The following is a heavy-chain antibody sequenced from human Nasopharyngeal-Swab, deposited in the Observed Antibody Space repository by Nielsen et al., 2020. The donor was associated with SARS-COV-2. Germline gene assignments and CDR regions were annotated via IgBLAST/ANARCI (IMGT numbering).Heavy chain of an antibody. J-gene: IGHJ6*02. CDR2: MNPNSGNT. CDR3: ARVYCSSTSCFYVMDV. Sequence: ASVKVSCKAPGYTFTSYDINWVRQATGQGLEWMGWMNPNSGNTGYAQKFQGRVTITRNTSISTAYMELSSLRSEDTAVYYCARVYCSSTSCFYVMDVWGQGTTVTVSS. V-gene: IGHV1-8*03. D-gene: IGHD2-2*01. CDR1: GYTFTSYD.